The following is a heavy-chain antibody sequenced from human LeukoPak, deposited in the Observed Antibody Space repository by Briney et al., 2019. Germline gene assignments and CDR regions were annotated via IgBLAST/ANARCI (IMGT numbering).Heavy chain of an antibody. Sequence: ASVKVSCKASGYTFTSYDINWVRQAPGQGLEWLGWMNPNSGNTDYAQKVQGRVTITRNTSKSTAYMELSSLTSEDTAVYYCARGRDWLRWFDPWGQGTLVTVSS. V-gene: IGHV1-8*03. D-gene: IGHD3/OR15-3a*01. CDR2: MNPNSGNT. CDR1: GYTFTSYD. J-gene: IGHJ5*02. CDR3: ARGRDWLRWFDP.